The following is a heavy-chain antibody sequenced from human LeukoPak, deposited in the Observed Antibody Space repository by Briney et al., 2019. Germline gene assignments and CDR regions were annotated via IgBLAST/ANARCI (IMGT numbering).Heavy chain of an antibody. CDR2: ISGSGGST. D-gene: IGHD2-15*01. CDR3: AKGPTIGYCSGGSRYFTY. CDR1: GFTFSSYA. J-gene: IGHJ4*02. Sequence: PGGSLRLSCAASGFTFSSYAMSWVRQAPGKGLEWVSAISGSGGSTYYADSVKGRFTISRDNSKNTLYLQMNSLRAEDTAVYYCAKGPTIGYCSGGSRYFTYWGQGTLVTVSS. V-gene: IGHV3-23*01.